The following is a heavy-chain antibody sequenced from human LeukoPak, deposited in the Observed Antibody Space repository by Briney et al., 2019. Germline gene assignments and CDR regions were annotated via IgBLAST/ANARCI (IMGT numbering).Heavy chain of an antibody. CDR3: ARHDSGGWYYFDY. CDR1: GGFVSSSSYY. J-gene: IGHJ4*02. D-gene: IGHD6-19*01. Sequence: PSETLSLTCTVSGGFVSSSSYYWGWIRQPPGKGPEWIGSVYYSGNTYYNPSLRSRVIISVDTSKNQFSLKVSSVTAAETAVYYCARHDSGGWYYFDYWGQGTLVTVSS. CDR2: VYYSGNT. V-gene: IGHV4-39*01.